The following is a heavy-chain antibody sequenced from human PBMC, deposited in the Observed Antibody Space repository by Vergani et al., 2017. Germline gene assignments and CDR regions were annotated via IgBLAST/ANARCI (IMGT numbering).Heavy chain of an antibody. J-gene: IGHJ6*03. D-gene: IGHD1-26*01. CDR1: GFTFSSYA. V-gene: IGHV3-23*01. CDR3: AKGGDSGSYSGHYCYMDV. CDR2: ISGSGGST. Sequence: EVQLLESGGGLVQPGGSLRLSCAASGFTFSSYAMSWVRQAPGKGLEWVSAISGSGGSTYYADSVKGRFTISRDNSKNTLYLQMNSLRAEDTAVYYCAKGGDSGSYSGHYCYMDVWGKGTTVTVSS.